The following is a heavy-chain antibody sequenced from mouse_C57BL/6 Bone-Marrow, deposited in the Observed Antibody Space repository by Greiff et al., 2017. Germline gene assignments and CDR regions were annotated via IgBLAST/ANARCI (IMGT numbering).Heavy chain of an antibody. J-gene: IGHJ1*03. CDR1: GYTFTSYW. CDR3: ARENYYGSRGGWYCDV. V-gene: IGHV1-64*01. Sequence: QVQLQQPGAELVKPGASVKLSCKASGYTFTSYWMHWVKQRPGQGLEWIGMIHPNSGSTNYNEKFKSKATLTVDKSSSTAYMQLSSLTSADAAVYYCARENYYGSRGGWYCDVWGTGTTVTVSS. D-gene: IGHD1-1*01. CDR2: IHPNSGST.